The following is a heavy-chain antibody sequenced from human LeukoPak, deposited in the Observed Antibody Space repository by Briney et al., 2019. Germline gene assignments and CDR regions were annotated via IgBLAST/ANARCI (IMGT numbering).Heavy chain of an antibody. Sequence: PGGSLRPSCAASGFTFNSIAMIWVGPAPGQGLEWVSALSGSGGNTYYADSVKGRFTISRDNSKNTLYLQMNSLRAENTAVDYCAKADEGPRAVAFFDYWGQGTLVSVSS. CDR1: GFTFNSIA. V-gene: IGHV3-23*01. J-gene: IGHJ4*02. CDR3: AKADEGPRAVAFFDY. D-gene: IGHD6-19*01. CDR2: LSGSGGNT.